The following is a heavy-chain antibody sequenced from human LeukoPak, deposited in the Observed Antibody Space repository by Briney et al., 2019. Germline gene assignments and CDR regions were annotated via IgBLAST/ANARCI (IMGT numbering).Heavy chain of an antibody. J-gene: IGHJ6*03. V-gene: IGHV3-23*01. D-gene: IGHD4-17*01. CDR2: ISGSGGST. CDR1: GFTFSSYA. Sequence: GGSLRLSCAASGFTFSSYAMSWVRQAPGKGLEWVSAISGSGGSTYYADSVKGRFTISRHNSKNTLYLQMNSLRAEDTAVYYCAKPPSYGDYSSLDNYYYMDVWGKGTTVTVSS. CDR3: AKPPSYGDYSSLDNYYYMDV.